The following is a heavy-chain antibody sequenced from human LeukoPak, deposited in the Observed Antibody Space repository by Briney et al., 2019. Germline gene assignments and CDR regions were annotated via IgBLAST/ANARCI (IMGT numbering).Heavy chain of an antibody. V-gene: IGHV4-59*01. CDR1: GDSISTYY. CDR3: ARDQDADSGIWFDP. J-gene: IGHJ5*02. D-gene: IGHD4-17*01. CDR2: IHYSGNT. Sequence: SETLSLTCIVSGDSISTYYWNWIRQPPGKGLEWVGYIHYSGNTNYNPSLKNRVTISVDTSKNQFSLKLSPVTAADTAVYYCARDQDADSGIWFDPWGQGTLVTVSS.